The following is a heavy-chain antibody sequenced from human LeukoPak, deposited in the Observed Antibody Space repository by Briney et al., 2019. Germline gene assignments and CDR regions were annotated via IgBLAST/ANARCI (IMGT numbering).Heavy chain of an antibody. CDR3: ARDKVAPDYYYYYGMDV. J-gene: IGHJ6*02. Sequence: GGSLRLSCAASGFTFSSYSMNWVRQAPGKGLEWVSSISSSSSYIYYADSVKGRFTISRDNAKNSLYLQMNSLRAEDTAVYYCARDKVAPDYYYYYGMDVWGQGTTVTVSS. D-gene: IGHD5-12*01. V-gene: IGHV3-21*01. CDR1: GFTFSSYS. CDR2: ISSSSSYI.